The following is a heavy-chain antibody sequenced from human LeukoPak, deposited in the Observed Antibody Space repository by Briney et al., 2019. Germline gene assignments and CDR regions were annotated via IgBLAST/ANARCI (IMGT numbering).Heavy chain of an antibody. D-gene: IGHD5-12*01. Sequence: GGSLRLSCAASGFIFSSYWMNWVRQAPGKGLEWVANINQDGSEKNYVDSVKGRFTISRDNAKNSLYLQMNSQRAEDTAVYYCARYPSGYDRGFDYWGQGTLVTVSS. CDR1: GFIFSSYW. CDR2: INQDGSEK. V-gene: IGHV3-7*04. J-gene: IGHJ4*02. CDR3: ARYPSGYDRGFDY.